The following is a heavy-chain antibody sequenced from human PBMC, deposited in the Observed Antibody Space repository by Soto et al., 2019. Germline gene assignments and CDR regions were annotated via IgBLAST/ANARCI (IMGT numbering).Heavy chain of an antibody. J-gene: IGHJ6*02. CDR3: ARYSSGWPWNGMDV. Sequence: PSETLSLTCTVSGGSINNYFWSWIRQSPVKGLEWIGYIYYTGSTTYNPSLKSRVTISVDTSKNQFSLNLTSVTAADTAVYYCARYSSGWPWNGMDVWGRGTTVTVSS. D-gene: IGHD6-19*01. CDR1: GGSINNYF. V-gene: IGHV4-59*03. CDR2: IYYTGST.